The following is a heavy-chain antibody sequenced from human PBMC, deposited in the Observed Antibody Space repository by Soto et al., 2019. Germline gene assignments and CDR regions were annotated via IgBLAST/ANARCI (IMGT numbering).Heavy chain of an antibody. D-gene: IGHD4-4*01. V-gene: IGHV4-59*01. CDR3: ARGASNWQYFDY. CDR2: FHYSGIS. J-gene: IGHJ4*02. CDR1: DASIRGYY. Sequence: SETLSLTCTVSDASIRGYYWSWIRQPPGKGLEWIGYFHYSGISNYNSALKSRVNMSLDTSKNQFSLKLSSVSAADTAIYYCARGASNWQYFDYWGQGALVTVSS.